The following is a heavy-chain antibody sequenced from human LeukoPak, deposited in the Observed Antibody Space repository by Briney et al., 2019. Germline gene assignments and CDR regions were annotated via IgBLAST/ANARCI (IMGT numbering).Heavy chain of an antibody. V-gene: IGHV4-39*07. D-gene: IGHD3-22*01. CDR1: GGSISSSSYY. CDR3: ARDDSSGYYHEA. Sequence: SETLSLTCTVSGGSISSSSYYWGWIRQPPGKGLEWIGSIYYSGSTYYNPSLKSRVTISVDTSKNQFSLKLSSVTAADTAVYYCARDDSSGYYHEAWGQGTLVTVSS. J-gene: IGHJ5*02. CDR2: IYYSGST.